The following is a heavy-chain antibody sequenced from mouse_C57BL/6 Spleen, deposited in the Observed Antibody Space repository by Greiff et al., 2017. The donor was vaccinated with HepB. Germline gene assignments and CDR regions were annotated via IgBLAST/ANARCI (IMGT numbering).Heavy chain of an antibody. CDR3: ARWITTVDYAMDY. J-gene: IGHJ4*01. Sequence: EVKVEESGGDLVKPGGSLKLSCAASGFTFSSYGMSWVRQTPDKRLEWVATISSGGSYTYYPDSVKGRFTISRDNAKNTLDLQMSSLKSEDTAVYYCARWITTVDYAMDYWGQGTSVTVSS. V-gene: IGHV5-6*02. CDR2: ISSGGSYT. CDR1: GFTFSSYG. D-gene: IGHD1-1*01.